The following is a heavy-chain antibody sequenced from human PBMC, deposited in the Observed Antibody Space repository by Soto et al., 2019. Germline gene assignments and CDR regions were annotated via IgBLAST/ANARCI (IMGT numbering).Heavy chain of an antibody. Sequence: QVQLVESGGGVVQPGRSLRLSCAASGFTFSSYGMHWVRQAPGKGLEWVAVISYDGSNKYYADSVKGRFTISRDNSKNTLYLQMNSLRAEGTAVYYCATPSSYFDYWGQGTLVTVSS. CDR2: ISYDGSNK. V-gene: IGHV3-30*03. D-gene: IGHD6-6*01. J-gene: IGHJ4*02. CDR1: GFTFSSYG. CDR3: ATPSSYFDY.